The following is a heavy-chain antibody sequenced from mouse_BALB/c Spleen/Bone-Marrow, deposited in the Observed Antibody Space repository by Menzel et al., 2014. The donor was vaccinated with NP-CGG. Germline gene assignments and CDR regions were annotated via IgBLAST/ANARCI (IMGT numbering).Heavy chain of an antibody. CDR1: GYTFNSYY. Sequence: QVQLKQSGAELVKPGASVKLSCKASGYTFNSYYMYWVKQRPGQGLEWIGEINPSNGGINFNEKFKSKATLTVDKSSSTAYMQLSSLTSEDSAAYYCTREGAYWGQGTLVTVSA. CDR2: INPSNGGI. J-gene: IGHJ3*01. CDR3: TREGAY. V-gene: IGHV1S81*02.